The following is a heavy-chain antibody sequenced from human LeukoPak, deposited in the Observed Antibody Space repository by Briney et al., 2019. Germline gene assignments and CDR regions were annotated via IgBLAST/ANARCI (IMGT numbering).Heavy chain of an antibody. CDR2: IIPIFGTA. Sequence: GASVTVSCKASGGTFSSYAISWVRQAPGQGLEWMGGIIPIFGTANYAQKFQGRVTITADESTSTAYMELSSLRSEDTAVYYCARDLRTLWDIVVVPAAAWGQGTLVTVSS. CDR3: ARDLRTLWDIVVVPAAA. V-gene: IGHV1-69*01. D-gene: IGHD2-2*01. J-gene: IGHJ5*02. CDR1: GGTFSSYA.